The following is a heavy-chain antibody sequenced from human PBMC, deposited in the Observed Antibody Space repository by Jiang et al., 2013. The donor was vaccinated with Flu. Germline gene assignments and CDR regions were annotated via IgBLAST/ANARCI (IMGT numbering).Heavy chain of an antibody. CDR2: MNPNSGNT. J-gene: IGHJ6*02. CDR1: GYTFTSYD. D-gene: IGHD2-8*01. V-gene: IGHV1-8*01. CDR3: ARLDCTNGVCPYYYYGMDV. Sequence: SGAEVKKPGASVKVSCKASGYTFTSYDINWVRQATGQGLEWMGWMNPNSGNTGYAQKFQGRVTMTRNTSISTAYMELSSLRSEDTAVYYCARLDCTNGVCPYYYYGMDVWGQGTTVTVSS.